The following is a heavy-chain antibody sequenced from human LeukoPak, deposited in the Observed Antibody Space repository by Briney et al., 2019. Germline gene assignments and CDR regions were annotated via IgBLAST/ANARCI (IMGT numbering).Heavy chain of an antibody. Sequence: SQTLSLTCAISGDSVSSNSAAWNWISQSPSRGLEWLGRTYYRSKWYNDYAVSVKSRITINPDTSKNQFSLQLNSVTPEDMAVYYCAREDQVGATYRNAFDIWGQGTMVTVSS. V-gene: IGHV6-1*01. CDR2: TYYRSKWYN. CDR1: GDSVSSNSAA. D-gene: IGHD1-26*01. CDR3: AREDQVGATYRNAFDI. J-gene: IGHJ3*02.